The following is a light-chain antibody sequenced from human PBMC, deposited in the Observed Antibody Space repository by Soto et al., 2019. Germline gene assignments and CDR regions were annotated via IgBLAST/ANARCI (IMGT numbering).Light chain of an antibody. J-gene: IGKJ3*01. Sequence: DIQMTQSPSSLSASVGDTVTITCRASQGISSSLAWYQQKAGKVPDLLIYAASTLQSGVPSHLIGRGSGTDFTLTISSLQPEDVATYYCQEYDSPPFPFVTGTRVEIK. CDR1: QGISSS. CDR2: AAS. CDR3: QEYDSPPFP. V-gene: IGKV1-27*01.